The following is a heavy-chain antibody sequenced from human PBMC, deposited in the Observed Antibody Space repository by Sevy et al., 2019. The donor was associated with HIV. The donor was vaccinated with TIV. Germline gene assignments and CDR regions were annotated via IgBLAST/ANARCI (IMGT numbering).Heavy chain of an antibody. D-gene: IGHD3-22*01. CDR1: GGTFNSYA. CDR2: IIPIFGTT. J-gene: IGHJ3*02. V-gene: IGHV1-69*13. CDR3: ASTDYYDSSGYYLYAFDM. Sequence: ASVKVSCKASGGTFNSYAISWVRRAPGQGLEWMGGIIPIFGTTNYGHKFQGRVTITADESTSTAYIELSSLRSEDTAVYYCASTDYYDSSGYYLYAFDMWGQGTMVTVSS.